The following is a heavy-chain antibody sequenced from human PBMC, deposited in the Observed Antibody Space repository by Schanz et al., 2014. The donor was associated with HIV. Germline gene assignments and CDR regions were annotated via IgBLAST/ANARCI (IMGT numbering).Heavy chain of an antibody. CDR2: ISGSGGST. Sequence: EVQLVESGGGLIQPGGSLRLSCAVSGFTVSSDYMTWVRQAPGKGLEWVSTISGSGGSTYYADSVKGRFTISRDNSKNTLYLQMNSLRAEDTAVYYCARGSPADYWGQGTLVTVSS. CDR3: ARGSPADY. V-gene: IGHV3-23*04. J-gene: IGHJ4*02. CDR1: GFTVSSDY. D-gene: IGHD3-16*01.